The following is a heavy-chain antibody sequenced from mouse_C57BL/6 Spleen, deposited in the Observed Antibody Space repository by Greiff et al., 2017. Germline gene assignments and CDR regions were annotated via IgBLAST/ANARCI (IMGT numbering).Heavy chain of an antibody. Sequence: QVQLQQSGAELVRPGASVTLSCKASGYTFTDYEMHWVKQTPVHGLEWIGAIDPETGGTAYNQKFKGKAILTADKSSSTAYMELRSLTSEDSAVCYCTRDGSSYFDYWGQGTTLTVSS. CDR1: GYTFTDYE. J-gene: IGHJ2*01. V-gene: IGHV1-15*01. CDR2: IDPETGGT. CDR3: TRDGSSYFDY. D-gene: IGHD1-1*01.